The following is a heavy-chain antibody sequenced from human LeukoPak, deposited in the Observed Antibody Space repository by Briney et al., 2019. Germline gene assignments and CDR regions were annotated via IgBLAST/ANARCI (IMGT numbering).Heavy chain of an antibody. D-gene: IGHD4-23*01. CDR1: GFNFRSYV. CDR2: TSHDGLNK. Sequence: GGSLRLSCTASGFNFRSYVMHWVRQAPGKGLEWVAVTSHDGLNKHYADSMKGRFTISRDNSKNTLPLQMNNVKNEDTAVYYCARGADYGGIDYGGQGTLVTVSS. CDR3: ARGADYGGIDY. J-gene: IGHJ4*02. V-gene: IGHV3-30*03.